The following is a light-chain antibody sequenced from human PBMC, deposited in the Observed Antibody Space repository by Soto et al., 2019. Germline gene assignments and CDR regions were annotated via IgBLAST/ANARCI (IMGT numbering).Light chain of an antibody. CDR2: DAS. CDR1: QDISNY. CDR3: QQYDNLP. V-gene: IGKV1-33*01. Sequence: DIQMTQSPSSLSASVGDRVTITCQASQDISNYLNWYQQKPGKAPKLLIYDASNLETGVPSRFSGSGSGTDFTFTISSLQPEDIATSYCQQYDNLPFGGGTKVEIK. J-gene: IGKJ4*01.